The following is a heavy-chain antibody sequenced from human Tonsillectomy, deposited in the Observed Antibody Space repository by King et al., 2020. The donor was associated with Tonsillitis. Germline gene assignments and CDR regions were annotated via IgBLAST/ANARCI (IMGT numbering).Heavy chain of an antibody. V-gene: IGHV2-26*01. Sequence: TLKESGPVLVKPTETLTLTCPVSGFSLSNARMGVSWIRQPPGKALEWLAHIFSNDEKSYSTSLKSRLTISKDTSKSQVVLTMTNMDPVDTATYYCARIGVYYDFWSGYLNDAFDIWGQGTMVTVSS. CDR1: GFSLSNARMG. CDR3: ARIGVYYDFWSGYLNDAFDI. CDR2: IFSNDEK. J-gene: IGHJ3*02. D-gene: IGHD3-3*01.